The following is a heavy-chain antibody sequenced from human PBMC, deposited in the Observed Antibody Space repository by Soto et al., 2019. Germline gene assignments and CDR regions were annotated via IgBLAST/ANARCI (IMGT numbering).Heavy chain of an antibody. J-gene: IGHJ6*02. V-gene: IGHV1-58*01. CDR3: AADSSSYRYYYGMDV. CDR2: IVVGSGNT. Sequence: ASVKVSCKASGFTFTSSAVQWVRQARGQRLEWIGWIVVGSGNTNYAQKFQERVTITRDMSTSTAYMEMSSLRSEDTAVYYCAADSSSYRYYYGMDVWGQGTTVTVSS. D-gene: IGHD6-13*01. CDR1: GFTFTSSA.